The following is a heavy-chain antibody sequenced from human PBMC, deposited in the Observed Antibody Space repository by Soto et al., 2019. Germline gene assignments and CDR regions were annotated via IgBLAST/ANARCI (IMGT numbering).Heavy chain of an antibody. CDR2: IYSAGST. V-gene: IGHV3-53*01. CDR1: GFTVSNNY. CDR3: ARGKWAVAASPIDY. Sequence: EVQLVESGGGLIQPGGSLRLSCAASGFTVSNNYMIWVRQARGKGLEWVSVIYSAGSTYYADSVKGRFTISRDSSKNTLYLQMNSLRAEDTAVYYCARGKWAVAASPIDYWGQGTLVTVSS. D-gene: IGHD2-15*01. J-gene: IGHJ4*02.